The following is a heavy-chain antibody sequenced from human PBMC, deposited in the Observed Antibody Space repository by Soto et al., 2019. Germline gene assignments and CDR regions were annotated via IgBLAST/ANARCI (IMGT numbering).Heavy chain of an antibody. Sequence: GGSLRLSCAASGFTFSSYAMHWVRQAPGKGLEYVSAITSNGGNTDYASSVKGRFTISRDNSKNTLYLQMGSLGAEDMAVYYWARRIPFGYGMDVWGQGTTVTVSS. CDR1: GFTFSSYA. CDR2: ITSNGGNT. CDR3: ARRIPFGYGMDV. V-gene: IGHV3-64*01. D-gene: IGHD2-21*01. J-gene: IGHJ6*02.